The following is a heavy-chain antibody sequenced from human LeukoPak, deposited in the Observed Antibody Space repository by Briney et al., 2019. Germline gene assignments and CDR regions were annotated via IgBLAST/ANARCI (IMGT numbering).Heavy chain of an antibody. CDR1: GFTFSSYA. V-gene: IGHV3-23*01. J-gene: IGHJ4*02. D-gene: IGHD2-2*01. CDR3: VVVPAAISLNGY. CDR2: ISGSGGST. Sequence: GGSLRPSCAASGFTFSSYAMSWVRQAPGKGLEWVSAISGSGGSTYYADSVKGRFTISRDNSKNTLYLQMNSLRAEDTAVYYCVVVPAAISLNGYWGQGTLVTVSS.